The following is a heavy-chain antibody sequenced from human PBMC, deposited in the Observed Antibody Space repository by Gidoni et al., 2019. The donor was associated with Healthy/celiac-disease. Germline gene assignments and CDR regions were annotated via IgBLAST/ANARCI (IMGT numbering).Heavy chain of an antibody. V-gene: IGHV2-5*02. CDR3: AHRRGVTLFDY. Sequence: QLTLKVSGPTLVNPTHTLTLTCTFSGFSLSTSGVGVGWIRQPPGKALEWLALIYWDDDKRDSPSLKSRLNNTKDTSKNQVVLTMTNMDPVDTATYYCAHRRGVTLFDYWGQGTLVTVSS. CDR2: IYWDDDK. J-gene: IGHJ4*02. CDR1: GFSLSTSGVG. D-gene: IGHD2-21*02.